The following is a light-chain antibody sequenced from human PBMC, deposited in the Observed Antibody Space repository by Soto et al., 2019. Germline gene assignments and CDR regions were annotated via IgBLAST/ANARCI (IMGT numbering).Light chain of an antibody. Sequence: DIQMTQSPSSLSASVGDRVTITCRASQSISSYLNWYQQKPGKAPKLRIYAASSLQRGVPSRFSGSGSGTDFTLTISSLQPEDFATYYCQQSYSTPMYTFGQGTKLEIK. V-gene: IGKV1-39*01. CDR3: QQSYSTPMYT. J-gene: IGKJ2*01. CDR2: AAS. CDR1: QSISSY.